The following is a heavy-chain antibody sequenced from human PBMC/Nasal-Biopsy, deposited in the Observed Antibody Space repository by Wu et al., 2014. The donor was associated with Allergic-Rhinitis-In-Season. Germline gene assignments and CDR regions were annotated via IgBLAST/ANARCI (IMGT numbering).Heavy chain of an antibody. D-gene: IGHD2-21*01. CDR3: AVDAFAILDFDY. CDR1: GFTFSDYY. V-gene: IGHV3-11*04. Sequence: LRLSCAASGFTFSDYYMSWIRQAPGKGPEWLSYISTDSSTIYDADSVKGRFAISRDNAKNSLYLQMNSLRAEDTAVYYCAVDAFAILDFDYWGQGTLVTVFS. J-gene: IGHJ4*02. CDR2: ISTDSSTI.